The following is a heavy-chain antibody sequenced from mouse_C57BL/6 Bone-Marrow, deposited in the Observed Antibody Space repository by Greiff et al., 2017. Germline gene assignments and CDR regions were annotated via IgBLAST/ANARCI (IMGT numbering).Heavy chain of an antibody. V-gene: IGHV5-15*04. Sequence: EVKLVESGGGLVQPGGSLKLSCAASGFTFSDYGMAWVRQAPRKGPEWVAFISNLAYSIYYADTVTGRFTISRENAKNTRYLEMSSLRSEDTAMYYCARSYYGYFYFDYWGQGTTLTVSS. D-gene: IGHD2-2*01. J-gene: IGHJ2*01. CDR1: GFTFSDYG. CDR3: ARSYYGYFYFDY. CDR2: ISNLAYSI.